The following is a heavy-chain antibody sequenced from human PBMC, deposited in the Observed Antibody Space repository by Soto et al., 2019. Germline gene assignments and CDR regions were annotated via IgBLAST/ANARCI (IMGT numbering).Heavy chain of an antibody. CDR2: IIPIFGTA. CDR1: VGTFSSYA. D-gene: IGHD5-12*01. V-gene: IGHV1-69*13. Sequence: SVKVSCKASVGTFSSYAISWVRQAPGQGLEWMGGIIPIFGTANYAQKFQGRVTITADESTSTAYMELSSLRSEDTAVYYCARRGYSGYDLYYYYGMDVWGQGTTVTVSS. J-gene: IGHJ6*02. CDR3: ARRGYSGYDLYYYYGMDV.